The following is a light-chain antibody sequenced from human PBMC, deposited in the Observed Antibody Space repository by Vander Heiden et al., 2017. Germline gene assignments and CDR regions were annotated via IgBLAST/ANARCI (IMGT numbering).Light chain of an antibody. V-gene: IGKV1-5*01. J-gene: IGKJ3*01. Sequence: DIQMTQSPSTLSASVGDRVTITCRASQSISSWLAWYQQKPGKAPKLLIYDASSLESGVPSRFSGSGSGTEFTLTISSLQPDDFATYYCQLYNSYSTFGPGTKVDIK. CDR1: QSISSW. CDR3: QLYNSYST. CDR2: DAS.